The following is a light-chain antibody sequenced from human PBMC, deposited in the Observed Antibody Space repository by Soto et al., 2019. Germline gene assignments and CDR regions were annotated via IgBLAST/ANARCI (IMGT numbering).Light chain of an antibody. J-gene: IGLJ2*01. CDR3: SSSVGTHNLGV. CDR2: EVT. CDR1: SSDVGGYTY. V-gene: IGLV2-8*01. Sequence: QSVLTQPPSASGSPGQSVTISCTGTSSDVGGYTYVSWYQQHPGKAPKLIIFEVTKRPSGVPDRFSASRSGNTASLTVSGLQAEDEFVYYWSSSVGTHNLGVVGAGTKLNV.